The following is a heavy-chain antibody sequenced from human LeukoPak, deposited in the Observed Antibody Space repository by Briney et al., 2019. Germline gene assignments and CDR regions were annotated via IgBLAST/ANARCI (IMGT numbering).Heavy chain of an antibody. Sequence: SETLSLTCTVSVGSINSYFWNWIRQPPGKGLAWIGYIYYNGSTNYNPSLKSQVTISVDPSNHQFSLKLSSVTAAATAVYFCAREKSLRYHYSSSPFTAFDIWGQGTMVPVSS. J-gene: IGHJ3*02. CDR2: IYYNGST. V-gene: IGHV4-59*01. D-gene: IGHD3-10*01. CDR1: VGSINSYF. CDR3: AREKSLRYHYSSSPFTAFDI.